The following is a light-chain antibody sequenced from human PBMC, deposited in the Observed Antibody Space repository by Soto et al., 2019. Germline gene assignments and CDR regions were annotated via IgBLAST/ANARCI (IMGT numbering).Light chain of an antibody. J-gene: IGKJ1*01. Sequence: EIVLTQSPGTLSLSPGERATLSCTTSQRVSSSDLAWYQQKPGQAPRLLIYGASSRATGIPDRFSGSGSGTDFTLTISRLEPEDFAVYYCQQYGTSFWTFGQGTRVEIK. CDR2: GAS. V-gene: IGKV3-20*01. CDR1: QRVSSSD. CDR3: QQYGTSFWT.